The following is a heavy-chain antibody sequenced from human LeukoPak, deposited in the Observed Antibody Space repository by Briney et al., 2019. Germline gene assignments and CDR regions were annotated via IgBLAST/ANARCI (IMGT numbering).Heavy chain of an antibody. V-gene: IGHV3-23*01. J-gene: IGHJ3*02. Sequence: GGSLRLSCAASGFTFSSYAMSWVRQAPGKGLEWVSAISGSGGSTYYADSVKGRFTISRDNSKNTLYLQMNSLRAEDTVVYYCAKYVRGIAAAGIPGDAFDIWGQGTMVTVSS. CDR2: ISGSGGST. CDR1: GFTFSSYA. D-gene: IGHD6-13*01. CDR3: AKYVRGIAAAGIPGDAFDI.